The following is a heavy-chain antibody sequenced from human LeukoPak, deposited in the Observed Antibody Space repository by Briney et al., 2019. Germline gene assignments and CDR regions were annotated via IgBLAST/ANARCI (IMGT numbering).Heavy chain of an antibody. V-gene: IGHV4-34*01. J-gene: IGHJ4*02. D-gene: IGHD6-6*01. CDR2: INHSGRT. Sequence: PSETLSLTCAVYGGSFSGYYWSWIRQPPGKGLEWIGEINHSGRTNYNPSLKSRVTILVDTSKNQFSLKLSSVTAADTAVYYCARGVQFDYWGQGTLVTVSS. CDR1: GGSFSGYY. CDR3: ARGVQFDY.